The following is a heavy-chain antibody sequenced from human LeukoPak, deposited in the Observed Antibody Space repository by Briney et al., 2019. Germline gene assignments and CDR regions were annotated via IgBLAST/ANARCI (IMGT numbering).Heavy chain of an antibody. D-gene: IGHD2-15*01. V-gene: IGHV1-2*04. CDR2: INPNSGGT. CDR3: ARVVCSGGSCYWDY. J-gene: IGHJ4*02. CDR1: GYTFTGYY. Sequence: ASVKVSCKASGYTFTGYYMHWVRQAPGQGLEWMGWINPNSGGTNYAQKFQGWVTMTRDTSISTAYMELSRLRSGDTAVYYCARVVCSGGSCYWDYWGQGTLVTVSS.